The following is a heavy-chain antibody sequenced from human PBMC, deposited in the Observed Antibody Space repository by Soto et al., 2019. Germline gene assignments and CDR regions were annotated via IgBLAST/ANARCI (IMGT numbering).Heavy chain of an antibody. CDR1: GVSISSYY. J-gene: IGHJ4*02. CDR3: ARVTLGDGYNWDYFDY. CDR2: IYYSGST. V-gene: IGHV4-59*01. Sequence: PWEPLSLTCTVSGVSISSYYWSWIRQAPGKGLEWIGYIYYSGSTNYNPSLKSRVTISVDTSKNQFSLKLSSVTAADTAVYYCARVTLGDGYNWDYFDYWGQGTLVTVSS. D-gene: IGHD5-12*01.